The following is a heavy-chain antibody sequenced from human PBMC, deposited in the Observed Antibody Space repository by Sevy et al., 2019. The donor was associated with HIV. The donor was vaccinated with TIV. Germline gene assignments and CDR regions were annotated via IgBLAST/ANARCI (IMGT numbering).Heavy chain of an antibody. Sequence: GGSLRLSCAASGFTFSSYSMNWVRQAPGKGLEWVSSISSSSSYIYYADSVKGRFTISRDNAKNSLYLQMNSLRAEDTAVYYCASTYSSGWGGTNRDYYYYGMDVWGQGTTVTVSS. D-gene: IGHD6-19*01. V-gene: IGHV3-21*01. J-gene: IGHJ6*02. CDR2: ISSSSSYI. CDR3: ASTYSSGWGGTNRDYYYYGMDV. CDR1: GFTFSSYS.